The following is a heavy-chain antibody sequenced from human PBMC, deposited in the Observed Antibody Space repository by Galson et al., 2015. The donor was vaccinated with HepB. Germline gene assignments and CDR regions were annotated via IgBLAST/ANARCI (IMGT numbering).Heavy chain of an antibody. CDR1: GGSISSSSYY. Sequence: ETLSLTCTVSGGSISSSSYYWGWIRQPPGKGLEWIGSIYYSGSTYYNPSLKSRVTISVDTSKNQFSLKLSSVTAADTTVYYCARHYKWLGDYGWYFDLWGRGTLVTVSS. J-gene: IGHJ2*01. CDR3: ARHYKWLGDYGWYFDL. V-gene: IGHV4-39*01. D-gene: IGHD4-17*01. CDR2: IYYSGST.